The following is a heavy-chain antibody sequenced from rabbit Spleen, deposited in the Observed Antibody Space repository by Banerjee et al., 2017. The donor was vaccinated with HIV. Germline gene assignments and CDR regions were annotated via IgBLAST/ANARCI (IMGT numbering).Heavy chain of an antibody. Sequence: QEQLEESGGDLVKPEGSLTLTCTASGFSFSSSYWICWVRQAPGKGLEWIACIYAGSSGNTYYANWVNGRFTISSHNAQNTLYLQLSSLTAADTATYFCVRDQAGDADYGPYYLNLWGPGTLVTVS. V-gene: IGHV1S45*01. D-gene: IGHD2-1*01. CDR3: VRDQAGDADYGPYYLNL. J-gene: IGHJ4*01. CDR1: GFSFSSSYW. CDR2: IYAGSSGNT.